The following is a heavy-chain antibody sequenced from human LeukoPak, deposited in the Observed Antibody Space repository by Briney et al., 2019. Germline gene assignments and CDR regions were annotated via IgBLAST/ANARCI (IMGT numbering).Heavy chain of an antibody. D-gene: IGHD6-6*01. CDR2: IDNAGSIT. CDR1: GFTFSNYW. J-gene: IGHJ4*02. V-gene: IGHV3-74*03. CDR3: ASGKYSTSSLDY. Sequence: GGSLRLSCAASGFTFSNYWIHWVRQAPGKGLVWVSRIDNAGSITTYADSVKGRFTISRDNSKNTQYLQMNSLRVEDTAVYYCASGKYSTSSLDYWGQGTLVTVSS.